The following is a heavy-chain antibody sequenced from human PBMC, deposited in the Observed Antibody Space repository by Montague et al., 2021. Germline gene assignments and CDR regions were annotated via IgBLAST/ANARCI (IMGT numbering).Heavy chain of an antibody. J-gene: IGHJ5*02. D-gene: IGHD3-22*01. CDR2: ISHDGSNK. Sequence: SLRPSCAASGFTFSTFPMHWVRQAPGKGLEWVALISHDGSNKYYADSVRGRFTVSRDNSKNTLYLQTSSLRADDTAEYYCARWRVYYDSSGYAAWGRGTLVTVSS. V-gene: IGHV3-30-3*01. CDR1: GFTFSTFP. CDR3: ARWRVYYDSSGYAA.